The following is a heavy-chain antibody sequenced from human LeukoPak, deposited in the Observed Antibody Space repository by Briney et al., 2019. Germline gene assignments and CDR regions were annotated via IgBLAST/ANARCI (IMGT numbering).Heavy chain of an antibody. CDR1: GFTVSSNY. D-gene: IGHD3-22*01. J-gene: IGHJ5*01. V-gene: IGHV3-53*01. CDR2: IYGAETA. Sequence: GGSLRLSCAASGFTVSSNYMSWVRQAPGKGLEWVSVIYGAETANYADSVKGRFTISRDNAENTLYLQMNNLRVEDTALYYCGTMSNYDSGGYYDSWGLGTLVTVSS. CDR3: GTMSNYDSGGYYDS.